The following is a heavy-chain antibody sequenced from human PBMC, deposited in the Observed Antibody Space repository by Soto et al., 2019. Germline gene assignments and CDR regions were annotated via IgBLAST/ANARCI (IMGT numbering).Heavy chain of an antibody. D-gene: IGHD2-15*01. CDR1: GYTLTAYY. CDR2: IHPNSGDT. J-gene: IGHJ4*02. CDR3: ARADCSGDSCYTCDN. V-gene: IGHV1-2*02. Sequence: QVQLVQSGAEVKKPGTSVKVSCKASGYTLTAYYMHWVRQAPGQGLEWVGWIHPNSGDTNYAQKFQGRVTLTRDTATSTAYMDLRRLDFNDTAVYYCARADCSGDSCYTCDNWGQGTLVTVSS.